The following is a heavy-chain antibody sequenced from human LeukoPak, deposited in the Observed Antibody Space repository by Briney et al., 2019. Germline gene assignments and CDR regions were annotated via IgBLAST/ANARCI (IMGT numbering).Heavy chain of an antibody. D-gene: IGHD5-18*01. J-gene: IGHJ4*02. CDR1: VYTFTSYG. V-gene: IGHV1-18*04. Sequence: ASVTVSCKASVYTFTSYGISWVRQAPGQGLEWMGWSSAYNGNTNYAQKLQGRVTMTTDTSTSTAYMELRSLRSDATAVYYCERGLRGYSYGMVDYWGQGTLVTVSS. CDR3: ERGLRGYSYGMVDY. CDR2: SSAYNGNT.